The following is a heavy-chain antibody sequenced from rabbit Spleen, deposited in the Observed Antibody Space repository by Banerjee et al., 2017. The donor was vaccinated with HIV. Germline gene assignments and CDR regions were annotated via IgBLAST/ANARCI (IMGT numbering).Heavy chain of an antibody. CDR1: GVSFSISSY. Sequence: QEHLVESGGGLVQPEGSLTLTCKASGVSFSISSYMCWVCQAPGKGLEWIACIDSGSSGFTYFATWAKGRFTISKTSSTTVTLQMTRLTAADTATYFCARDTSSSFSSYGMDLWGQGTLVTVS. V-gene: IGHV1S45*01. CDR2: IDSGSSGFT. J-gene: IGHJ6*01. D-gene: IGHD1-1*01. CDR3: ARDTSSSFSSYGMDL.